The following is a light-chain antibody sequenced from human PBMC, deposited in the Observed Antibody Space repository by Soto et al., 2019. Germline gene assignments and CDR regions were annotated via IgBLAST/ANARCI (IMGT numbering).Light chain of an antibody. CDR2: DAS. J-gene: IGKJ1*01. V-gene: IGKV1-5*01. CDR3: QQHISFPKT. Sequence: DIQMTQSPPTLPAFVGDTVTITCRASQSVSSWLAWYQQKPGTAPNLLIYDASSLASGVPSRFSGSGSGTKFTLTIRSLQPDDFATYYCQQHISFPKTFGQGTKVEMK. CDR1: QSVSSW.